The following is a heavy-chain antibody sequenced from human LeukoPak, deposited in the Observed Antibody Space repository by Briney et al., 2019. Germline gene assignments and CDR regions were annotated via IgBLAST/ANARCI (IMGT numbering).Heavy chain of an antibody. CDR3: ARDLAYDSSGPIDY. Sequence: ASVKVSCKASGYTFTSYGISWVLQAPGQGLEWMGWISAYNGNTNYAQKLQGRVTMTTDTSTSTAYMELRSLRSDDTAVYYCARDLAYDSSGPIDYWGQGTLVTVSS. CDR2: ISAYNGNT. V-gene: IGHV1-18*01. J-gene: IGHJ4*02. D-gene: IGHD3-22*01. CDR1: GYTFTSYG.